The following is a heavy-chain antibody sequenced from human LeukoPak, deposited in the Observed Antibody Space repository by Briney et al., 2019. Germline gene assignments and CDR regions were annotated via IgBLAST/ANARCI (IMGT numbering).Heavy chain of an antibody. CDR2: INHSGST. J-gene: IGHJ6*03. D-gene: IGHD1-20*01. CDR1: GGSFSGYC. CDR3: ASLTGTTDYYIYYMDV. V-gene: IGHV4-34*01. Sequence: SDSVSLTCAVYGGSFSGYCWSWIRQPPGKGLEWIGEINHSGSTNYNPSLKSRVTISIDTSKNQFSLKLSSVTAADTALYYCASLTGTTDYYIYYMDVWGKGTTVTVSS.